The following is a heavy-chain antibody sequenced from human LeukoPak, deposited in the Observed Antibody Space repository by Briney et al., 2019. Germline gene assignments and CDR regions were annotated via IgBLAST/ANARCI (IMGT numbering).Heavy chain of an antibody. CDR2: IKQDGGEI. J-gene: IGHJ3*02. CDR3: ARARSITMIVVVRAGYDAFDI. CDR1: GFTFSSYW. V-gene: IGHV3-7*01. Sequence: GGSLRLSCAASGFTFSSYWMSWVRQAPGKGLEWVANIKQDGGEIYYVDSVKGRFTISRDNAKNSLYLQMNSLRAEDTAVYYCARARSITMIVVVRAGYDAFDIWGQGTMVTVSS. D-gene: IGHD3-22*01.